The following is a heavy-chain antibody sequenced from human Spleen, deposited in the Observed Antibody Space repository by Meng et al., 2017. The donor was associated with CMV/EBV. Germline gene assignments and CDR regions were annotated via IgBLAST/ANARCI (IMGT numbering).Heavy chain of an antibody. CDR1: GGSISSSSYY. V-gene: IGHV4-39*07. CDR3: VSHYSGSYYGWFDP. J-gene: IGHJ5*02. D-gene: IGHD1-26*01. CDR2: IYYSGST. Sequence: SETLSLTCTVSGGSISSSSYYWDWIRQPPGKGLEWIGSIYYSGSTYYNPSLKSRVTTSVDTSKNQFSLKLSSVTAADTAVYYCVSHYSGSYYGWFDPWGQGTLVTVSS.